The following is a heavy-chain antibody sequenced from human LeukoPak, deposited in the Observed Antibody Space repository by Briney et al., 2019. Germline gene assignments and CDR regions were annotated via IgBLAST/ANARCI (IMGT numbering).Heavy chain of an antibody. D-gene: IGHD1-14*01. V-gene: IGHV3-53*01. J-gene: IGHJ6*04. CDR1: GFRVNNNY. CDR3: AREPTEASV. Sequence: PGGSLRLSCAASGFRVNNNYISWVRQAPGKGLEWISVIYSSGNTYYADSVKGRFSITRDNSKNTVRLKMNVLTPDDTAVYYCAREPTEASVWGKGTTVTVSS. CDR2: IYSSGNT.